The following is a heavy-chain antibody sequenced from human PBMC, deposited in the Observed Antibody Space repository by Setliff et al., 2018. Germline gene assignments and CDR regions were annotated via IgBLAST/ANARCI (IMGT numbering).Heavy chain of an antibody. D-gene: IGHD2-15*01. Sequence: GASVKVSCKASGYTFSTHGISWVRQAPGRGLEWLAWIGLYSGETNFALNIRDRLTMTTDISTTTVYMELRGLTSDDTAVYYCARSGGSNWQTKLDYWGQGTLVTVSS. J-gene: IGHJ4*02. CDR1: GYTFSTHG. V-gene: IGHV1-18*04. CDR3: ARSGGSNWQTKLDY. CDR2: IGLYSGET.